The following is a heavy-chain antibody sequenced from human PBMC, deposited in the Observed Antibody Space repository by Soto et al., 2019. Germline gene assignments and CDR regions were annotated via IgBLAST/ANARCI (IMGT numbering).Heavy chain of an antibody. V-gene: IGHV3-74*01. J-gene: IGHJ4*02. Sequence: EVQLVESGGGLVQPGGSLRLSCAASGFTFSSYYMHWVRQAPGKGLVWISRIKTDGSFSSYADSVKGRFTISRDNARNTLFLQMNSLSDDDTAVYYCARCFYGDRPALDYWGQGTLVSVSS. CDR3: ARCFYGDRPALDY. CDR2: IKTDGSFS. CDR1: GFTFSSYY. D-gene: IGHD4-17*01.